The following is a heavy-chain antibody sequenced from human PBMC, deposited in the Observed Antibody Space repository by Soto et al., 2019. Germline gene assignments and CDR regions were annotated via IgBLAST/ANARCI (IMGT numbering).Heavy chain of an antibody. CDR2: FDPEDGET. J-gene: IGHJ4*02. Sequence: RASVKVSCRGSGYRLSELCRQWLGQAPGKGLECMCGFDPEDGETIYAEKFQGIVTMTVYTSTDTAYMELSSLRSEDTSVYYCVSPPITVTVRGPHFDFWGQGTLVTVSS. CDR1: GYRLSELC. D-gene: IGHD3-22*01. CDR3: VSPPITVTVRGPHFDF. V-gene: IGHV1-24*01.